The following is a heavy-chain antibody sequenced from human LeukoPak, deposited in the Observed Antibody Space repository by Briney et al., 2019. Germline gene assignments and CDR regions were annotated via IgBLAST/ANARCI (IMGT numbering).Heavy chain of an antibody. V-gene: IGHV2-5*01. J-gene: IGHJ5*02. CDR2: IYWNDDK. CDR3: AHRGDITMVRGVSPIRGWFDP. CDR1: GFSLSTSGVG. D-gene: IGHD3-10*01. Sequence: SGPTLVKPTQPLTLTCTFSGFSLSTSGVGVGWIRQPPGKALEWLAVIYWNDDKRYSPVLKSRLTITKDTSKNQVVLTMTNMDPVDTATYYCAHRGDITMVRGVSPIRGWFDPWGQGTLVTVSS.